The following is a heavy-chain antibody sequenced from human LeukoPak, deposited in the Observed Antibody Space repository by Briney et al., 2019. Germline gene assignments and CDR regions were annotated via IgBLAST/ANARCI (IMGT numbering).Heavy chain of an antibody. V-gene: IGHV3-30-3*01. CDR2: ISYDGSNK. J-gene: IGHJ4*02. Sequence: GGSLRLSCAASGFTFSSYAMHWVRQAPGKGLEWVAVISYDGSNKYYTDSVKGRLTISRDNSKNTLYLQMNSLRGEDTALYYCARETGGTVGSTDFDYWGQGTLVTVSS. D-gene: IGHD4-17*01. CDR3: ARETGGTVGSTDFDY. CDR1: GFTFSSYA.